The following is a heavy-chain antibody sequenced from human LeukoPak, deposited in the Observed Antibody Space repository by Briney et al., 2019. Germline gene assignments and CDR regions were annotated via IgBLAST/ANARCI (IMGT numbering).Heavy chain of an antibody. V-gene: IGHV3-23*01. J-gene: IGHJ4*02. Sequence: GGSLRLSCAASGFTLSSYAMTWVRQAPGKGLEWVSAISGSGGSTYYADSVKGRFTISRDSSKNTLHLQMNSLRAEDTAVYYCAKGYGQFDYWGQGTLVTVSS. D-gene: IGHD3-16*01. CDR1: GFTLSSYA. CDR2: ISGSGGST. CDR3: AKGYGQFDY.